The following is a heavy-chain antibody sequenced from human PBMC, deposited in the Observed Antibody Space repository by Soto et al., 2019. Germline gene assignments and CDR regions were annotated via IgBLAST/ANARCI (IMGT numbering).Heavy chain of an antibody. J-gene: IGHJ5*02. Sequence: SETLSLTCAVSGGSISSGDYSWNWIRQPPGKGLEWIGYIYFGGSTYYNPSLQSRVTMSVDRSKNQFSLKLSSVTAADTAVYYCARSLSTGTPNWFDPWGQGTLVTVSS. CDR1: GGSISSGDYS. CDR2: IYFGGST. D-gene: IGHD1-1*01. V-gene: IGHV4-30-2*01. CDR3: ARSLSTGTPNWFDP.